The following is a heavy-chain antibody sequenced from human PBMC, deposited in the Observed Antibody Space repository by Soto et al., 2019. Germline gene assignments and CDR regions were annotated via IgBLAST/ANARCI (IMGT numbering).Heavy chain of an antibody. CDR1: GFTFNNFA. CDR3: VKDSSRWYYFDY. CDR2: ITASGSFT. J-gene: IGHJ4*02. Sequence: GGSLRLSCAASGFTFNNFAMSWVRQAPGKGLEWVSGITASGSFTYYAASVKGRFTISRDNRKNTLSLQIDSLRGEDTASYYCVKDSSRWYYFDYWGPGTLVTVSS. V-gene: IGHV3-23*01. D-gene: IGHD6-13*01.